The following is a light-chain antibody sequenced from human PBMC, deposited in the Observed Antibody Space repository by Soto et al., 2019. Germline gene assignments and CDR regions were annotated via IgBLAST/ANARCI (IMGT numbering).Light chain of an antibody. Sequence: EIVLTQSPGTLSLSPGERATLSCRASQSISNSYLAWYLQKPGQAPKFLIYVASTRATGVPARFSGSGSGTDFPLTISRVEPEDFAVYYCQQYGTSPWTFGQGTRVEIK. V-gene: IGKV3-20*01. J-gene: IGKJ1*01. CDR1: QSISNSY. CDR2: VAS. CDR3: QQYGTSPWT.